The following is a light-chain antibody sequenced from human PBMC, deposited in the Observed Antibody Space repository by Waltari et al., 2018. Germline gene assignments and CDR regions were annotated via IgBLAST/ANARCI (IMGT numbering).Light chain of an antibody. CDR3: QQYYTTPQT. J-gene: IGKJ1*01. V-gene: IGKV4-1*01. CDR2: WAS. CDR1: QTVLLSSNNKNY. Sequence: DIVMTQSPDSLPVSLGAGATINCKSSQTVLLSSNNKNYLAWYQQNPGQPPKLLIYWASTRQSGVPDRFRGSGSGTNFTLTISSLQAEDVATYYCQQYYTTPQTFGQGTKVEIK.